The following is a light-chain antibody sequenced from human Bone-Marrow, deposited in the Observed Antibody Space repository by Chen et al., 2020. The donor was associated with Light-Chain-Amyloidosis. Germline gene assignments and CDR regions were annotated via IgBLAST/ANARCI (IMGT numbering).Light chain of an antibody. J-gene: IGKJ2*01. CDR3: QQYDNRPFT. CDR2: DAS. CDR1: QGIANY. Sequence: DIQMTQSPSSLSASVGDRVTITCQASQGIANYLNWYQHKSGKAPKLLIYDASNLETGVPSRFSGSGSGTDFTLTITNLQPEDTASYYCQQYDNRPFTFGRGTKLEIK. V-gene: IGKV1-33*01.